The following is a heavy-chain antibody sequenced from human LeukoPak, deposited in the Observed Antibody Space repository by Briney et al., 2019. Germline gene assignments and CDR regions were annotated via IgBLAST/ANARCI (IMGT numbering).Heavy chain of an antibody. CDR2: MNPNSGNT. D-gene: IGHD2-15*01. Sequence: GASVKVSCKASGYTFTSYDINWVRQATGQGLEWMGWMNPNSGNTGYAQKFQGRVTITADESTSTAYMELSSLRSADTAVYYCARESFGGPPLVHWGQGTLVTVSS. CDR3: ARESFGGPPLVH. CDR1: GYTFTSYD. J-gene: IGHJ4*02. V-gene: IGHV1-8*01.